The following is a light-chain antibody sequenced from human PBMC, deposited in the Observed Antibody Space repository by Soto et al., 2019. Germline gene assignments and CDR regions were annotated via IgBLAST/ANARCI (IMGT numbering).Light chain of an antibody. CDR2: GAS. J-gene: IGKJ1*01. CDR1: QSVSSN. CDR3: KQYNNLRT. V-gene: IGKV3-15*01. Sequence: EIVMTQSPATLSVSPGERATLSCRASQSVSSNLAWYQQKPGQAPRLLIYGASSRATGIPARFSGSGSGTDFTLTISSLESEVSAVYYCKQYNNLRTFGQATTVEVK.